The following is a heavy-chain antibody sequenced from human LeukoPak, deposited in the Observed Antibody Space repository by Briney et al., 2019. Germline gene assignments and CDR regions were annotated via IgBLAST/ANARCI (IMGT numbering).Heavy chain of an antibody. CDR2: IYYSGST. Sequence: SETLSLTCTVSGGSISSYYWSWIRQPPGKGLEWTGYIYYSGSTNYNPSLKSRVTISVDTSKNQFSLKLSSVTAADTAVYYCAKMHGTYFDYWGQGTLVTVSS. CDR1: GGSISSYY. J-gene: IGHJ4*02. V-gene: IGHV4-59*01. D-gene: IGHD3-3*02. CDR3: AKMHGTYFDY.